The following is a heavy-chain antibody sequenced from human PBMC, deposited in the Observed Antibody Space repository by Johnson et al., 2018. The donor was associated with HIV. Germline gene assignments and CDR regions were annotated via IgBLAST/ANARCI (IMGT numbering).Heavy chain of an antibody. V-gene: IGHV3-30*02. CDR2: IRYDGSNK. CDR3: AREWELLGSAFDI. CDR1: GFSFSSYG. D-gene: IGHD1-26*01. Sequence: QVQLVESGGGVVQPGGSLRLSCAASGFSFSSYGMHWVRQAPGKGLEWVAFIRYDGSNKYYADSVKGRFTISRDNSKNTLYLQMNSLRAEETAVYYCAREWELLGSAFDIWGQGTMVTVSS. J-gene: IGHJ3*02.